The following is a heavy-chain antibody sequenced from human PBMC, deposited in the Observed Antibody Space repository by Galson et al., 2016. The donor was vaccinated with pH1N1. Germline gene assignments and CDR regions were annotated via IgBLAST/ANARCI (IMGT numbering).Heavy chain of an antibody. V-gene: IGHV3-48*03. CDR2: IGRRGDTI. J-gene: IGHJ4*02. D-gene: IGHD3-3*01. CDR3: AREIGGRGSY. Sequence: SLRLSCAASAFSFTNYGMNWVRQAPGKGLEWVAFIGRRGDTIYYADSVRGRFTISRDNAKNSLYLQMNSLRAEDTAVYYCAREIGGRGSYWGQGTLVTVSS. CDR1: AFSFTNYG.